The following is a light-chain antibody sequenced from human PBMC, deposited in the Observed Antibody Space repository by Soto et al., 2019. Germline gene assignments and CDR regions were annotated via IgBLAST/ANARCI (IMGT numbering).Light chain of an antibody. CDR2: AAS. CDR1: QGISSW. Sequence: DIQMTQSPSSVSASVGDRVTITCRASQGISSWLGWYQQKPGKAPKLLIYAASNLQSGVPSRFSGSGSGTDFTLTINSLQPEDFATYYCLQASTFPWTFGQGTKVEFK. J-gene: IGKJ1*01. V-gene: IGKV1-12*01. CDR3: LQASTFPWT.